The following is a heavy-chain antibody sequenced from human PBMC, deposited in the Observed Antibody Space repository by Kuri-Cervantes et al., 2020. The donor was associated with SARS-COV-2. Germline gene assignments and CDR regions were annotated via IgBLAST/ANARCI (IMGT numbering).Heavy chain of an antibody. V-gene: IGHV3-48*03. J-gene: IGHJ6*02. CDR1: GFTFSSYE. CDR3: AKDEHHYDYVWGSYRYPYYYGMDV. Sequence: GESLKISCAASGFTFSSYEMNWGRQAPGKGLEWVSYISSSGSTIYYADSVKGRFTISRDNAKNSLYLQMNSLRAEDTAVYYCAKDEHHYDYVWGSYRYPYYYGMDVWGQGTTVTVSS. CDR2: ISSSGSTI. D-gene: IGHD3-16*02.